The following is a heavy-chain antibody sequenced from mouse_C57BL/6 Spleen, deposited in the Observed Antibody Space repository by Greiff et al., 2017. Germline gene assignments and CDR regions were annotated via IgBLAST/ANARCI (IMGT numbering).Heavy chain of an antibody. D-gene: IGHD2-1*01. CDR2: IYPGSGST. CDR1: GYNFTSYW. CDR3: ARSTMVTYYAMDY. Sequence: VQLQQPGAELVKPGASVKMSCKASGYNFTSYWITWVKQRHGQGLEWIGDIYPGSGSTKYNEKFKSKATLTVDTSSSTAYMQLISLTSEDSAVYYCARSTMVTYYAMDYWGQGTTVTVSS. J-gene: IGHJ4*01. V-gene: IGHV1-55*01.